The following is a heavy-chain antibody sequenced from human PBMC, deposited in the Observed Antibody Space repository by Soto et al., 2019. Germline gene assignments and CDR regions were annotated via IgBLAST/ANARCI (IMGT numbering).Heavy chain of an antibody. Sequence: SVKGSWKAAGGTFSSYARSWGRQAPGQGLEWMGGIIPIFGTANYAQKFQGRVTITADESTSTAYMELSSLRSEDTAVYYCASAKQWFYHYGMDVWGQGTTVTV. V-gene: IGHV1-69*01. CDR2: IIPIFGTA. CDR1: GGTFSSYA. CDR3: ASAKQWFYHYGMDV. D-gene: IGHD6-19*01. J-gene: IGHJ6*02.